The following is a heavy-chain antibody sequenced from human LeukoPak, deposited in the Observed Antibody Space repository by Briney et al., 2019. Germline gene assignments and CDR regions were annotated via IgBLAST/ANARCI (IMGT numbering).Heavy chain of an antibody. D-gene: IGHD2/OR15-2a*01. V-gene: IGHV4-31*03. CDR2: IYYSGST. CDR1: GGSICSGGYY. Sequence: PSQTLSLTCTVSGGSICSGGYYWSWIRQHPGKGLEWIGYIYYSGSTYYNPSLKSRVTISVDTSKNQFSLKLSSVTAADTAVYYCARGGSIYYYYGMDVWGQGTTVTVSS. CDR3: ARGGSIYYYYGMDV. J-gene: IGHJ6*02.